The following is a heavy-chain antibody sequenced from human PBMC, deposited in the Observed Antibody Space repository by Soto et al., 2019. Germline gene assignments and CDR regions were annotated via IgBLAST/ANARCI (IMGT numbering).Heavy chain of an antibody. CDR3: ARWRYGDY. Sequence: QVHLVQSGAEVKKPGASVKVSCTASGYTFTSYGITWVRQAPGQGLEWMGWISAHNGNTDYAQKLQGRVIVTRDTSTSTAYMDLRSLISDDTAVYYCARWRYGDYWGQGALVTVSS. J-gene: IGHJ4*02. V-gene: IGHV1-18*01. CDR1: GYTFTSYG. D-gene: IGHD1-1*01. CDR2: ISAHNGNT.